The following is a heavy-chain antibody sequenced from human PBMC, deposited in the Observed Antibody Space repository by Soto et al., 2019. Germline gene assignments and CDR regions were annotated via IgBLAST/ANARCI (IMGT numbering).Heavy chain of an antibody. J-gene: IGHJ4*02. V-gene: IGHV3-23*01. CDR1: GFTFSRHA. CDR2: LSDSGGSI. D-gene: IGHD6-13*01. CDR3: AKVSSSWYVGFFDL. Sequence: EVQLLESGGGLVQPGGSLRLSCTASGFTFSRHAMTWVRQSPGKGLEWVSGLSDSGGSIYYADSVKGRFTISRDNSMNTLYLQMNTLRAEDTAIYYCAKVSSSWYVGFFDLWCQGTLVTVSS.